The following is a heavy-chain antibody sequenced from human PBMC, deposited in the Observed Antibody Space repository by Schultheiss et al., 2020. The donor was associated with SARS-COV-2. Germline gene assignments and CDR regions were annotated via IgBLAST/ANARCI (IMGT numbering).Heavy chain of an antibody. Sequence: GGSLRLSCAASGFTFDDYAMHWVRQAPGKGLEWVSGISWNSGSIGYADSVKGRFTISRDNSKNTLYLQMNSLRAEDTAVYYCARIIMITFGGVNGPFDYWGQGTLVTVSS. CDR2: ISWNSGSI. CDR3: ARIIMITFGGVNGPFDY. J-gene: IGHJ4*02. D-gene: IGHD3-16*01. CDR1: GFTFDDYA. V-gene: IGHV3-9*01.